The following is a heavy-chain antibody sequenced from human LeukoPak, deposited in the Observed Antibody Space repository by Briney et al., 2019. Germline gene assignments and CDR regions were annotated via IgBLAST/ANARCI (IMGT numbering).Heavy chain of an antibody. CDR2: ISAYNGNT. J-gene: IGHJ5*02. V-gene: IGHV1-18*01. D-gene: IGHD3-3*01. CDR1: GYTFTSYG. CDR3: ARADGRAEARGSGP. Sequence: ASVKVSCKASGYTFTSYGISWVRQAPGQGLEWMGWISAYNGNTNYAQKLQGRVTMTTDTSTSTAYMELRSLRSDDTAVYYCARADGRAEARGSGPSGQGTLVTVSS.